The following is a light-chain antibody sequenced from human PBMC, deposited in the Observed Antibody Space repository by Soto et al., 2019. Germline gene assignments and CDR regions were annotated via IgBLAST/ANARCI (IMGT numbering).Light chain of an antibody. V-gene: IGLV1-51*01. CDR1: SSNIGNNY. CDR3: GTLDSSLRGV. CDR2: DNN. J-gene: IGLJ1*01. Sequence: QSVLTQPPSVSAAPGQKVTISCSGSSSNIGNNYVSWYQQLPGTAPKLLIYDNNKRPSGIPDRFSGSKSGTSATLGITGLQTGDEADYYRGTLDSSLRGVFGTGTKVTVL.